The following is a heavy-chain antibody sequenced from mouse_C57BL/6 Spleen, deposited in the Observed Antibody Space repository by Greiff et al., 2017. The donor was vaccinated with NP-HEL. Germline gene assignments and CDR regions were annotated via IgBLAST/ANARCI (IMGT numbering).Heavy chain of an antibody. D-gene: IGHD4-1*01. CDR1: GYTFTSYW. V-gene: IGHV1-59*01. J-gene: IGHJ4*01. Sequence: QVQLQQPGAELVRPGTSVKLSCKASGYTFTSYWMHWVKQRPGQGLEWIGVIDPSDSYTNYNQKFRGKATLTVDTSSSTAYMQLSSLTSEDSAVYYCARSLGRDAMDYWGQGTSVTVSS. CDR2: IDPSDSYT. CDR3: ARSLGRDAMDY.